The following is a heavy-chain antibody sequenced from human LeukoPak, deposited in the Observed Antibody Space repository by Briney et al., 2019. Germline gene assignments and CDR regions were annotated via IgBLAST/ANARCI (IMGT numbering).Heavy chain of an antibody. D-gene: IGHD1-1*01. V-gene: IGHV1-18*01. CDR3: ARVGGTDGGGDYYYYYYMDV. CDR1: GYTFTSYG. J-gene: IGHJ6*03. CDR2: ISAYNGNT. Sequence: ASVKASCKASGYTFTSYGISWVRQAPGQGLEWMGWISAYNGNTNYAQKLQGRVTMTTDTSTSTAYMELRSLRSDDTAVYYCARVGGTDGGGDYYYYYYMDVWGKGTTVTVSS.